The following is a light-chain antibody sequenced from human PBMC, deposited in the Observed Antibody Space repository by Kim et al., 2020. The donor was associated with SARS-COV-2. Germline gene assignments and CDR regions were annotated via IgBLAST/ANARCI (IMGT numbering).Light chain of an antibody. CDR1: QTVLYNSNNKNY. CDR3: QQYYSTPPS. Sequence: DIMMTQSPDSLAVSLGERATLNCKSSQTVLYNSNNKNYLAWYQQKPGQAPKLLIYWASIRESGVSDRFSGSGSETDFTLTISSLQAEDVAVYYCQQYYSTPPSFGQGTKLEIK. CDR2: WAS. V-gene: IGKV4-1*01. J-gene: IGKJ2*03.